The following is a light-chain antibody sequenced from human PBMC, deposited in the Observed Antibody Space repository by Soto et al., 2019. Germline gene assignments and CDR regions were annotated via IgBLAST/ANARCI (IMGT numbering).Light chain of an antibody. CDR1: SSNIGRNS. J-gene: IGLJ2*01. CDR3: SAWDDSLNGPL. Sequence: QSVVTQPPSASGTPGQRVTISCSGSSSNIGRNSVSWYQQLPGAAPQLLIYGNDQRPSGVPDRFFGSKSGTSASLAISGLQSDDEADYYCSAWDDSLNGPLFGGGTKLTVL. CDR2: GND. V-gene: IGLV1-44*01.